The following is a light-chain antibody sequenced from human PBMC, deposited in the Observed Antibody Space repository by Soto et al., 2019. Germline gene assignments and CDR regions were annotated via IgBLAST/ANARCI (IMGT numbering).Light chain of an antibody. J-gene: IGKJ3*01. CDR1: QNIHSF. CDR3: QQSYNIPFT. V-gene: IGKV1-39*01. Sequence: DIQMTQSPSSLAASVGERVTITCRASQNIHSFLNWYQQKPGKAPQVLIYGGSALQSGVPSRFIGSGSGTYYTLTISSLQPADFASYYCQQSYNIPFTFGPGTRVDI. CDR2: GGS.